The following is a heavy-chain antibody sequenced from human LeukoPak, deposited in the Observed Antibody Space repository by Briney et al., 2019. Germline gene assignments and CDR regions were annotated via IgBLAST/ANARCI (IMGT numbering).Heavy chain of an antibody. CDR1: GYTFTAYS. CDR3: APGTVTYDH. J-gene: IGHJ4*02. Sequence: ASVKVSCKASGYTFTAYSMHWVRQAPGQGLEWMGWINPNGGGTNYAQKFQGRVTMTRDTSIATAYMELGRLTSDDTAVYYCAPGTVTYDHWGQGTLVTVSS. D-gene: IGHD4-17*01. V-gene: IGHV1-2*02. CDR2: INPNGGGT.